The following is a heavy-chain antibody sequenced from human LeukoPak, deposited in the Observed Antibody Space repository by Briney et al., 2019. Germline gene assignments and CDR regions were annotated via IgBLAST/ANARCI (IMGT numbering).Heavy chain of an antibody. D-gene: IGHD3-16*01. CDR1: GFTFKGFR. CDR2: ISGSSNYI. CDR3: AKDSLADIDY. Sequence: GGSLRLSCAASGFTFKGFRMNWVRQAPDKRLEWVSSISGSSNYIYYADSVRGRFTISRDNAKNSLYLQMNSLRAEDTAVYYCAKDSLADIDYWGQGTLVTVSS. J-gene: IGHJ4*02. V-gene: IGHV3-21*06.